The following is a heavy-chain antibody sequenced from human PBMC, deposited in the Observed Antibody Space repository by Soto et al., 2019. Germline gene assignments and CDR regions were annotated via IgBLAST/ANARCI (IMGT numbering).Heavy chain of an antibody. J-gene: IGHJ4*02. CDR3: ARNYYNSKVYGY. CDR2: INYSGST. CDR1: VVSINSGGYY. Sequence: SETLSLTCTFSVVSINSGGYYCSWIRQHPWKGLEWIGYINYSGSTNYNPSLKSRVIISRDTSKNQLSLNLSSVTAADTAIYYCARNYYNSKVYGYLGQRTLVIVSS. D-gene: IGHD3-22*01. V-gene: IGHV4-31*03.